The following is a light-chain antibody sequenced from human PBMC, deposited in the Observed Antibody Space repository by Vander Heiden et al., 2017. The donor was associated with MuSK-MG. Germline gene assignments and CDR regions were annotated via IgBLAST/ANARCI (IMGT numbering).Light chain of an antibody. CDR3: QQRSNWPPST. CDR1: QSVSSY. V-gene: IGKV3-11*01. Sequence: EIVLTQSPATLSLSPGDRATLSCRASQSVSSYLAWYQQKPGQAPRRLIYDASNRATGIPARFSGSGSGTDFTLTISSLEPEDFAVYYCQQRSNWPPSTFGQGTRLEIK. CDR2: DAS. J-gene: IGKJ5*01.